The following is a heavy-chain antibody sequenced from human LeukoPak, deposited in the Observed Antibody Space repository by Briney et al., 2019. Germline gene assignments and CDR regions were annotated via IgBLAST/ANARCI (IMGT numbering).Heavy chain of an antibody. CDR3: AKDSQYLGYCSGGSCYGSYDSFDI. CDR1: GFTFSSYG. CDR2: ISASGGST. D-gene: IGHD2-15*01. Sequence: PGGSLRLSCAASGFTFSSYGMSWVRQAPGKGLEWVSAISASGGSTYYADSVKGRFTISRDNSKNTLYLQMNSLRAEDTAVYYCAKDSQYLGYCSGGSCYGSYDSFDIWGQGTMVTVSS. V-gene: IGHV3-23*01. J-gene: IGHJ3*02.